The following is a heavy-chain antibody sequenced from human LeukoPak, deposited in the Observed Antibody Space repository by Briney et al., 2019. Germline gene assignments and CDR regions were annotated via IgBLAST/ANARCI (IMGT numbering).Heavy chain of an antibody. CDR3: ARILRYYDSSEDYFDY. D-gene: IGHD3-22*01. Sequence: GGSLRLSCAASGFTFSSYWMSWVRQAPGKGLEWVANIKQDGSEKYYVDSVKGRFTISRDNAKNSLYLQMNSLRAEDTAVYYCARILRYYDSSEDYFDYWGQGTLVTVSS. J-gene: IGHJ4*02. V-gene: IGHV3-7*01. CDR2: IKQDGSEK. CDR1: GFTFSSYW.